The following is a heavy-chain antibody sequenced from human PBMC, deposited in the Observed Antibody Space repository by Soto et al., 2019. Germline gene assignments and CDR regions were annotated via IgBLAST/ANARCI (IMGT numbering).Heavy chain of an antibody. CDR1: RFTFNSYA. V-gene: IGHV3-66*04. J-gene: IGHJ4*02. CDR2: IYSGGSA. Sequence: GGSLSLSCAASRFTFNSYAMSWVRQAPGKGLEWVSVIYSGGSAYYADSVKGRFTISRDNSKNTLYLQMNSLRAEDTAVYYCARHGYSYGGCYFDYWGQGTLVTVSS. CDR3: ARHGYSYGGCYFDY. D-gene: IGHD5-18*01.